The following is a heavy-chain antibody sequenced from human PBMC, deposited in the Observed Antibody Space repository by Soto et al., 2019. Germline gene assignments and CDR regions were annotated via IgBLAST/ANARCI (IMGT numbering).Heavy chain of an antibody. Sequence: SETLSLTCTVSGGSISSYYWSWIRQPPGKGLEWIGYIYYSWSTNYNPSLKSRVTISVDTSKNQFSLKLSSVTAADTAVYYCAKGGPYYYDSSGYFDYWGQGTLVTVSS. CDR2: IYYSWST. V-gene: IGHV4-59*01. J-gene: IGHJ4*02. CDR1: GGSISSYY. D-gene: IGHD3-22*01. CDR3: AKGGPYYYDSSGYFDY.